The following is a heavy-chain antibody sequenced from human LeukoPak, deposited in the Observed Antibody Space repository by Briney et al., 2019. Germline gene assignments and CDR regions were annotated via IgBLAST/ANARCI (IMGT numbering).Heavy chain of an antibody. J-gene: IGHJ4*02. D-gene: IGHD3-22*01. V-gene: IGHV3-48*03. Sequence: PGGSLRLSCAASGLTFSNYEMNWVRQAPGKGLEWVSYISSSGSTIYYADSVKGRFTISRDNAKNSLYLQMNSLRAEDTAVYYCARVRGYDTSDYDYWGQGTLVTVSS. CDR2: ISSSGSTI. CDR3: ARVRGYDTSDYDY. CDR1: GLTFSNYE.